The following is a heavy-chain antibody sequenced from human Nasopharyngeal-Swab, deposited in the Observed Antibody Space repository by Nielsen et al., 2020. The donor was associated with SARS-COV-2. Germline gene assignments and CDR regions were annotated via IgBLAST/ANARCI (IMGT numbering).Heavy chain of an antibody. CDR3: ARDTKGSSGWPYYYYYYMDV. D-gene: IGHD6-19*01. CDR2: ISSSSSTI. V-gene: IGHV3-48*01. J-gene: IGHJ6*03. Sequence: WIRQPPGKGLERVSYISSSSSTIYYADSVKGRFTISRDNAKNSLYLQMNSLRAEDTAVYYCARDTKGSSGWPYYYYYYMDVWGKGTTVTVSS.